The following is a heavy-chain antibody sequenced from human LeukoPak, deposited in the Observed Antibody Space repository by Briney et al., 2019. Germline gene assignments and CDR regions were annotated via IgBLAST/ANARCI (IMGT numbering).Heavy chain of an antibody. D-gene: IGHD6-19*01. CDR3: AAVAGLSFLADY. V-gene: IGHV1-69*13. J-gene: IGHJ4*02. Sequence: GASVKVSCKASGGTFSSYAISWVRQAPGQGLEWMGGIIPIFGTANYAQKFQGRVTITADESTSTAYMELSSLRSEDTAVYYCAAVAGLSFLADYWGQGTLVTVSS. CDR2: IIPIFGTA. CDR1: GGTFSSYA.